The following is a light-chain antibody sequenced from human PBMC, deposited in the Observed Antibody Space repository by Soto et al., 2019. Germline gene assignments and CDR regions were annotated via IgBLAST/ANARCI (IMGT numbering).Light chain of an antibody. Sequence: AIQMPQSPSSLSASVGERVTITCRASQGIRKDLGWYQVKPGKAPKLLIFAASTLQSGVPSRFSGSASGTDFTLTISSRQPEDFATYYCLKDYKSHRKFGQGTKVDLK. J-gene: IGKJ1*01. CDR1: QGIRKD. CDR2: AAS. CDR3: LKDYKSHRK. V-gene: IGKV1-6*01.